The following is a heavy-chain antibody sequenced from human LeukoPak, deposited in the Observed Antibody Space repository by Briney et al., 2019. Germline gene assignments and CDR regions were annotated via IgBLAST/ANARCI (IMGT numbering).Heavy chain of an antibody. D-gene: IGHD3-22*01. CDR2: ISWNSGSI. J-gene: IGHJ4*02. CDR3: AKDITLGSSGYYGGFDY. Sequence: PGGSLRLSCAASGFTFSSYAMSWVRQAPGKGLEWVSGISWNSGSIGYADSVKGRFTISRDNAKNSLYLQMNSLRAEDTALYYCAKDITLGSSGYYGGFDYWGQGTLVTVSS. V-gene: IGHV3-9*01. CDR1: GFTFSSYA.